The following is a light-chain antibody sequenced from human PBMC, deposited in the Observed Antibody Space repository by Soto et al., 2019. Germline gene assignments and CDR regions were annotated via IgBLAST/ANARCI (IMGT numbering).Light chain of an antibody. CDR1: SSDVGGYNY. CDR3: SSYTSSSLPV. J-gene: IGLJ2*01. V-gene: IGLV2-14*01. Sequence: HSVLTQPASVSGSPGQSITISCTGTSSDVGGYNYVSWYQQHPGKAPKLMIYEVSNRPSGVSNRFSGSKSGNTASLTISGLQAEDEADYYCSSYTSSSLPVFGGGTKLTVL. CDR2: EVS.